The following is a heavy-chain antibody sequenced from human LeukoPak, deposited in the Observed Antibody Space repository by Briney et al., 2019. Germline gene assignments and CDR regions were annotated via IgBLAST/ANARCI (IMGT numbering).Heavy chain of an antibody. CDR2: VWYDGSNK. J-gene: IGHJ4*02. Sequence: PGGSLRLSCAASGFTFSAYGMHWVRQAPGKGLEWVGGVWYDGSNKYYADSVKGRFTISRDNSKSTLYLQMNSLRAEDTAVYYCAREKRSSVWITYFDSWGQGTLVTVSS. D-gene: IGHD6-19*01. CDR1: GFTFSAYG. V-gene: IGHV3-33*01. CDR3: AREKRSSVWITYFDS.